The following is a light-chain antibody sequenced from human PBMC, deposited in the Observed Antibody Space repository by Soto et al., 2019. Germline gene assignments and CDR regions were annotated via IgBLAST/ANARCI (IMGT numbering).Light chain of an antibody. J-gene: IGKJ1*01. Sequence: EIVLTQSPGTLSLSPGESATLSCRASQTVTSAYMAWYQQKPGQAPNLLIYAASTRAVGIPDRFSASGSGTAFTLTISRLEPEDFAVYYCQQYSESPRTFGQGTKV. CDR2: AAS. CDR1: QTVTSAY. CDR3: QQYSESPRT. V-gene: IGKV3-20*01.